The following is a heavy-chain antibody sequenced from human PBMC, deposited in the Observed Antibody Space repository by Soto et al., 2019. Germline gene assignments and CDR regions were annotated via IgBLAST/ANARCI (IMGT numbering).Heavy chain of an antibody. Sequence: PGGSLRLSCAASGFTFSSYAMSWARQTQEKGLEWVSSISSTSSYTHYADSVRGRFTISRDNANNSLFLQMNSLRAEDTAVYYCARDLALAGNYWGQGALVTVSS. CDR2: ISSTSSYT. CDR1: GFTFSSYA. D-gene: IGHD6-19*01. CDR3: ARDLALAGNY. J-gene: IGHJ4*02. V-gene: IGHV3-21*01.